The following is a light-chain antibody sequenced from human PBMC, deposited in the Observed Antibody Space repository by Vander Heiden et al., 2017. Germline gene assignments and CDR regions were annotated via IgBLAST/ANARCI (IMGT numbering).Light chain of an antibody. CDR1: QYIGSR. Sequence: DIQMTQSPSTLSASVGDRVTITCRASQYIGSRLAWYQQRPGKAPNLLIYQASTLGTGVPSRFSGSGSGTEFTLTISSLQPDDFATYYCQQYNTYHTFGQGTKLEIK. CDR2: QAS. CDR3: QQYNTYHT. V-gene: IGKV1-5*03. J-gene: IGKJ2*01.